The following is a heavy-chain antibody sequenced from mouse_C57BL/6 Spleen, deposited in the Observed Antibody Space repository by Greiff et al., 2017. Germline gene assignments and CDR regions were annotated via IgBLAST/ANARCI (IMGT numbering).Heavy chain of an antibody. J-gene: IGHJ1*03. CDR2: IYPRDGST. CDR3: AREGDYDDDNWYFDV. Sequence: QVQLQQSDAELVKPGASVKISCKVSGYTFTDHTIHWMKQRPEQGLEWIGYIYPRDGSTKYNEKFKGKATLTADKSSSTAYMQLNSLTSEDSAVYFCAREGDYDDDNWYFDVWGTGTTVTVSS. D-gene: IGHD2-4*01. V-gene: IGHV1-78*01. CDR1: GYTFTDHT.